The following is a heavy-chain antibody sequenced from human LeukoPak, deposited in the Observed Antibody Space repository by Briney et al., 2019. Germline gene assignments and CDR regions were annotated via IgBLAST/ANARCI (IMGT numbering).Heavy chain of an antibody. V-gene: IGHV4-34*01. J-gene: IGHJ4*02. Sequence: PSETLSLTCAVYGGFFSGYYWSWIRQPPGKGLEWIGEINHSGSTNYNPSLKSRVTISVDTSKNQFSLKLSSVTAADTAVYYCAREGRSGYCSSTSCYNDYWGQGTLVTVSS. CDR3: AREGRSGYCSSTSCYNDY. CDR2: INHSGST. CDR1: GGFFSGYY. D-gene: IGHD2-2*02.